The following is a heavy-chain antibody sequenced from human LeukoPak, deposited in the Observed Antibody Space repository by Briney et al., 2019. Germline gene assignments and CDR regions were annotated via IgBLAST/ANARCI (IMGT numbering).Heavy chain of an antibody. CDR1: GFTFSSYA. CDR2: ISGSGGST. Sequence: PGGSLRLSCAASGFTFSSYAMSWVRQAPGKGLEWVSAISGSGGSTYYADSVKGRFTISRDNSKSTLYLQMNSLRAEDTAVYYCAKEFDSYGPLITDYYYGMDVWGQGTTVTVSS. J-gene: IGHJ6*02. CDR3: AKEFDSYGPLITDYYYGMDV. D-gene: IGHD5-18*01. V-gene: IGHV3-23*01.